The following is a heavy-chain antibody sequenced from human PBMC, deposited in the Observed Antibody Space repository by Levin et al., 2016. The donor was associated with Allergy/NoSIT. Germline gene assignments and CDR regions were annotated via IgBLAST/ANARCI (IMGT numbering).Heavy chain of an antibody. V-gene: IGHV4-39*01. D-gene: IGHD4-17*01. CDR2: IYYSGST. Sequence: WIRQPPGKGLEWIGFIYYSGSTYYNPSLKSRVTISVDTSKNQFSLKLSSVTAADMAVYYCARHGTDYGDSPLTDYYYGMDVWGQGTTVTVSS. CDR3: ARHGTDYGDSPLTDYYYGMDV. J-gene: IGHJ6*02.